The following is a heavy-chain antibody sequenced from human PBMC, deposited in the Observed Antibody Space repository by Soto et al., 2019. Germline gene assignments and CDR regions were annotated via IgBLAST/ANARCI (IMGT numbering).Heavy chain of an antibody. Sequence: ASVKVSCKASGYTFTSYAMHWVRQAPGQRLEWMGWINAGNGNTKYSQKFQGRVTITRDTSASTAYMELSSLRSEDTAVYYCARLYSSSDYYGMDVWGQGTTVTVSS. V-gene: IGHV1-3*01. D-gene: IGHD6-6*01. CDR1: GYTFTSYA. J-gene: IGHJ6*02. CDR2: INAGNGNT. CDR3: ARLYSSSDYYGMDV.